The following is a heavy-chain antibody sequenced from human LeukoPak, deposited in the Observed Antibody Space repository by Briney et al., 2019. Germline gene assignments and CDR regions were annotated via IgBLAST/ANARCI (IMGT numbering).Heavy chain of an antibody. J-gene: IGHJ4*02. CDR1: GGSISSYY. CDR3: ARVHGKYSGYDSSFDY. V-gene: IGHV4-59*01. D-gene: IGHD5-12*01. Sequence: SETLSLTCTVSGGSISSYYWSWIRQPPGKGLEWIGYIYYSGSTNYNPSLKSRVTISVDTSKNQFSLKLSSVTAADTAVYYCARVHGKYSGYDSSFDYWGQGTLVTVSS. CDR2: IYYSGST.